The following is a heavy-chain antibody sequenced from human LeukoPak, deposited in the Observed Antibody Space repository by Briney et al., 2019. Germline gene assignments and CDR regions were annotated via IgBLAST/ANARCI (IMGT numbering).Heavy chain of an antibody. CDR1: GFTFSSYG. CDR3: AIGSALYSSGWYSD. V-gene: IGHV3-30*02. CDR2: IWYDGSNK. Sequence: GGSLRLSCAASGFTFSSYGMHWVRQAPGKGLEWVAVIWYDGSNKYYADSVKGRFTISRDNSKNTLYLQMNSLRAEDTALYYCAIGSALYSSGWYSDWGQGTLVTVSS. D-gene: IGHD6-19*01. J-gene: IGHJ4*02.